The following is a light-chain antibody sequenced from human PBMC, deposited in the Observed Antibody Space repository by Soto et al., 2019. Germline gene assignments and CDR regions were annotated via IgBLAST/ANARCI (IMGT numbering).Light chain of an antibody. Sequence: QSVLTQPPSAAGTPGQRVTMSCSGSSSNIGSYSVNWYQQLPGTAPKLLIFGNNQRPSGVPDRFSGSKSGTSASLAISGLQSEDEAHYYCAAWDDSVDGPRVVFGGGTKLTVL. CDR1: SSNIGSYS. V-gene: IGLV1-44*01. CDR3: AAWDDSVDGPRVV. J-gene: IGLJ2*01. CDR2: GNN.